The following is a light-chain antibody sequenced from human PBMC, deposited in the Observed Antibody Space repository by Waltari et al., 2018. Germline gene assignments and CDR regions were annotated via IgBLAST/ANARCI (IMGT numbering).Light chain of an antibody. Sequence: DIQMTQSPSSLSASVGDRVTITCRASQGINNYLAWFQQKPGKAPKSLISAASILQSGVSPNCSGSGSGTDFTLTISSLRPEDFGTYYCQQYDSYPPTFGGGTKVEIK. J-gene: IGKJ4*01. CDR1: QGINNY. V-gene: IGKV1-16*02. CDR3: QQYDSYPPT. CDR2: AAS.